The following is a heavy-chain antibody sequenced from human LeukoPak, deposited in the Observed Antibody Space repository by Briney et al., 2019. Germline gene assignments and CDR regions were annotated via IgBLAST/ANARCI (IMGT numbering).Heavy chain of an antibody. Sequence: SETLSLTCAVSGDSISGSYWSWIRQPPGKGLEWIGFLSYSGTTSYNPSLKGRLSISGDTSRNQFSLKLDSVTAADTAVYYCAREPNYYDSSGQNRGYGMDVWGQGTTVTVSS. J-gene: IGHJ6*02. D-gene: IGHD3-22*01. CDR1: GDSISGSY. V-gene: IGHV4-59*12. CDR3: AREPNYYDSSGQNRGYGMDV. CDR2: LSYSGTT.